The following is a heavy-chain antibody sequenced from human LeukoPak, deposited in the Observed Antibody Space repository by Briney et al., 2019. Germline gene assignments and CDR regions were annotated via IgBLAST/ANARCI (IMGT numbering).Heavy chain of an antibody. CDR3: ERYIVGTRNED. CDR2: FYYSGGP. Sequence: SQTLSLTCTVSGASISSSSYYWGWIRQPPGKGLEWVGSFYYSGGPAYNPSLKRRVTISVDTSENKFSLTLSSVTAAATAAYYWERYIVGTRNEDWGQGTLVTVSS. CDR1: GASISSSSYY. D-gene: IGHD1-26*01. J-gene: IGHJ4*02. V-gene: IGHV4-39*01.